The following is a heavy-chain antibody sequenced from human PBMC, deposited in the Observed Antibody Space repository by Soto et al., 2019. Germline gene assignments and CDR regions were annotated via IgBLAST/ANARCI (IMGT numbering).Heavy chain of an antibody. CDR3: ARHKGYCSSTSCYGMDV. J-gene: IGHJ6*02. Sequence: GESLKISCEGSGYTFTTYWVAWVRQMPGKGLEWVGSIYPGDSDSRYNPSVQGQVTISADRSISTAYLQWNSLKASDTAMYFCARHKGYCSSTSCYGMDVWGQGTTVTAP. V-gene: IGHV5-51*01. CDR2: IYPGDSDS. CDR1: GYTFTTYW. D-gene: IGHD2-15*01.